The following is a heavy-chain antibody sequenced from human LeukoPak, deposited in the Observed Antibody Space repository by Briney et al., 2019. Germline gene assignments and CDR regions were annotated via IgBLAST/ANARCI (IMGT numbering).Heavy chain of an antibody. Sequence: PSETLSLTCTVSGGSVSSNIYYWNWIRQPPGKGLEWIGYIYYSGSTNYNPSLKSRVTISVDTSKNQFSLKLTSLTAADTAGYYCAREDSSSYLGYWGQGTLVTVSS. CDR3: AREDSSSYLGY. J-gene: IGHJ4*02. D-gene: IGHD3-22*01. V-gene: IGHV4-61*01. CDR1: GGSVSSNIYY. CDR2: IYYSGST.